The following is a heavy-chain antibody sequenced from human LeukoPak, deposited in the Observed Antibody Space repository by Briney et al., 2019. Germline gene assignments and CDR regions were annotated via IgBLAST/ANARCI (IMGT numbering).Heavy chain of an antibody. Sequence: GGSLRLSCAASEFTFSNYAMNWVRQAPGKGLVWVARISPDGSSALSADSVRGRFTISRDNADNTLYLQLNSLRAEDTAVYYCARVSFCPRCHFDYWGQGTLVTVSS. V-gene: IGHV3-74*03. CDR2: ISPDGSSA. CDR3: ARVSFCPRCHFDY. J-gene: IGHJ4*02. CDR1: EFTFSNYA. D-gene: IGHD2/OR15-2a*01.